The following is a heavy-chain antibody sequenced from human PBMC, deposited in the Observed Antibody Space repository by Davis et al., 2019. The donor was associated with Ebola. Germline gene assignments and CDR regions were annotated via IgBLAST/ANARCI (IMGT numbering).Heavy chain of an antibody. CDR3: ARDYNSVTTVYDGMDV. D-gene: IGHD5-24*01. CDR1: GFTFSDYY. J-gene: IGHJ6*04. CDR2: ISNGGTTI. Sequence: GGSLRLSCAASGFTFSDYYMSWIRQAPGKGLEWVSYISNGGTTIYYADSVKGRFTISRDNAKNSLYLHMNSPRAEDTAMYYCARDYNSVTTVYDGMDVWGKGTTVTVSS. V-gene: IGHV3-11*01.